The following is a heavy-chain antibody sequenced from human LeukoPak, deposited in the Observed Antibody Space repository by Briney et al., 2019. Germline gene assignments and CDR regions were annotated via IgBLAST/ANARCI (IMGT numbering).Heavy chain of an antibody. Sequence: SETLSLTCAVYGGSFSGYYWSWIRQPPGKGLEWIGEINHSGSTNYNPSLKSRVTISVDRSRNQFSLKMTSVTAADTAVFYCARDKYTTSSGASSEFDYWGQGTLVIVSS. J-gene: IGHJ4*02. CDR1: GGSFSGYY. CDR3: ARDKYTTSSGASSEFDY. V-gene: IGHV4-34*01. CDR2: INHSGST. D-gene: IGHD6-6*01.